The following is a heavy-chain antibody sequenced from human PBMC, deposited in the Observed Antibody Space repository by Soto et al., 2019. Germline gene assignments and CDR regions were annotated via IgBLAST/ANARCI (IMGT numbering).Heavy chain of an antibody. V-gene: IGHV4-34*01. J-gene: IGHJ6*02. CDR3: ARGRVGYYDFWSGYQNPDYYYYYGMDV. CDR2: INHSGST. D-gene: IGHD3-3*01. Sequence: LSLTCAVYGGSFSGYYWSWIRQPPGKGLEWIGEINHSGSTNYNPSLKSRVTISVDTSKNQFSLKLSSVTAADTAVYYCARGRVGYYDFWSGYQNPDYYYYYGMDVWGQGTTVTVSS. CDR1: GGSFSGYY.